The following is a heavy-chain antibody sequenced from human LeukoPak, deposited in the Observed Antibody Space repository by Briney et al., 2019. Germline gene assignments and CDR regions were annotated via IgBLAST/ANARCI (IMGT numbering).Heavy chain of an antibody. CDR1: SYSISSSYY. Sequence: PSETLSLTCAVSSYSISSSYYWSWIRQPAGKGLEWIGRIYTSGSTNYNPSLKSRVTMSVDTSKNQFSLKLSSVTAADTAVYYCARLKRYYDSSGYYYEAFDYWGQGTLVTVSS. CDR3: ARLKRYYDSSGYYYEAFDY. V-gene: IGHV4-4*07. CDR2: IYTSGST. D-gene: IGHD3-22*01. J-gene: IGHJ4*02.